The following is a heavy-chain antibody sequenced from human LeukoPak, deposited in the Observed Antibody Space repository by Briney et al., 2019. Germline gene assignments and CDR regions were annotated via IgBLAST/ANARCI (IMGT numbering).Heavy chain of an antibody. CDR1: GGTFSSYA. CDR2: IIPIFGTA. Sequence: SVKVSCKASGGTFSSYAISWVRQAPGQGLEWMGGIIPIFGTANYAQKFQGRVTITADESTSTAYMELSSLRSEDTAVYYCARDLPFLASAGSRAFDIWGQGTMVTVSS. D-gene: IGHD3-3*01. J-gene: IGHJ3*02. V-gene: IGHV1-69*13. CDR3: ARDLPFLASAGSRAFDI.